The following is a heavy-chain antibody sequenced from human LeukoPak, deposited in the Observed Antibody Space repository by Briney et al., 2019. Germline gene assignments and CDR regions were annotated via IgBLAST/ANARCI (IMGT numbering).Heavy chain of an antibody. J-gene: IGHJ4*02. CDR3: ERRRVAATETTTDY. V-gene: IGHV4-39*01. D-gene: IGHD2-15*01. CDR2: IYYSEST. Sequence: SETLSLTSIVSGGSMCTSSYYWGWVRQPPGKGLGWIGSIYYSESTYYNPSLKSRVPISVDTSKNQFSLKLRSVTAADTAVYYCERRRVAATETTTDYWGRGTLVSVSS. CDR1: GGSMCTSSYY.